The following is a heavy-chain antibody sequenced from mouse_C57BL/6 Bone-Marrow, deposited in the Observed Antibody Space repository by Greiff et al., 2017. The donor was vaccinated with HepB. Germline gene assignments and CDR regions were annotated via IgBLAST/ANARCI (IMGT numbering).Heavy chain of an antibody. J-gene: IGHJ2*01. CDR3: AREVTTVVYFDY. Sequence: QVQLQQPGAELVKPGASVKLSCEASGYTFTSYWMHWVKQRPGQGLEWIGMIHPNSGSTNYNEKFKSKATLTVDTSSSTAYMQLSSLTSEDSAVYYCAREVTTVVYFDYWGQGTTLTVSS. CDR2: IHPNSGST. V-gene: IGHV1-64*01. D-gene: IGHD1-1*01. CDR1: GYTFTSYW.